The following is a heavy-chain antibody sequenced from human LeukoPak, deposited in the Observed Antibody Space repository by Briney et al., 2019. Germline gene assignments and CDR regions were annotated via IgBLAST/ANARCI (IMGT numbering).Heavy chain of an antibody. CDR1: GGSISSGGYY. V-gene: IGHV4-39*01. CDR3: VRQGGWGGAASLIDF. Sequence: SETLSLTCTVSGGSISSGGYYWSWIRQPPGKGLEWIGSMFYRGSTYYNASLKSRFTLSVDTSSNQFSLKLSSVTASDTAIFYCVRQGGWGGAASLIDFWGQGTLVTVSS. CDR2: MFYRGST. J-gene: IGHJ4*02. D-gene: IGHD2-15*01.